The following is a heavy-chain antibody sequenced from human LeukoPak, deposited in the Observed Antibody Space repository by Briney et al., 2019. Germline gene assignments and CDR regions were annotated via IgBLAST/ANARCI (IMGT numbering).Heavy chain of an antibody. CDR3: ARDSATPLRYYYYGMDV. V-gene: IGHV1-18*01. Sequence: GASVKVSCKASGYTFTSYGISWVRQAPGQGLEWMGWISAYNGNTNYAQKLQGRVTMTTDTSTSTAYMELRSLRSDDTAVYYCARDSATPLRYYYYGMDVWGQGTTVTVSS. J-gene: IGHJ6*02. D-gene: IGHD4-23*01. CDR2: ISAYNGNT. CDR1: GYTFTSYG.